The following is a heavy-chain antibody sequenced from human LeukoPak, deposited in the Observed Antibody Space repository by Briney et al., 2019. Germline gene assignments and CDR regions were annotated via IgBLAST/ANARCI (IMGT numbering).Heavy chain of an antibody. J-gene: IGHJ4*02. Sequence: GGSLSLTCTTSGFTFRNYGMTWVRRAPGKGLEWVSYISSSSSTIFYADSVKGRFAISRDNAHNSLFLQMNALRVEDTAVYYCARSGSGELLWGQGTLVTVSS. D-gene: IGHD3-10*01. CDR2: ISSSSSTI. CDR3: ARSGSGELL. V-gene: IGHV3-48*04. CDR1: GFTFRNYG.